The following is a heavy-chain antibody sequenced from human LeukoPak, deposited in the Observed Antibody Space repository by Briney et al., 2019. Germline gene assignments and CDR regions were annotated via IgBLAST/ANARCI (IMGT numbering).Heavy chain of an antibody. Sequence: SETLSLTCAVYGGSFSGYYWSWIRQPPGKGLEWIGEINHSGSTNYNPSLKSRVTISVDTSKNQFSLKLSSVTAADTAVYYCARGIRYATMVRGVNDYWGQGTLVTVPS. CDR1: GGSFSGYY. J-gene: IGHJ4*02. CDR3: ARGIRYATMVRGVNDY. CDR2: INHSGST. V-gene: IGHV4-34*01. D-gene: IGHD3-10*01.